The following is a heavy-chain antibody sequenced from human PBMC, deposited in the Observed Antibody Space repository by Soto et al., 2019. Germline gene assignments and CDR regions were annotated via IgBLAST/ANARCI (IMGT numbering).Heavy chain of an antibody. Sequence: PSQTLSLTCVISGDSVFSNSAGCNWIRQSPSRWLEWLGRTYYKSKWNNDYALSVKSRITITPDTSKNQYSLHLYSVTPEDTAVYYCTGITWFRGMDVWGQGTPVTVSS. CDR1: GDSVFSNSAG. D-gene: IGHD3-10*01. J-gene: IGHJ6*02. CDR2: TYYKSKWNN. CDR3: TGITWFRGMDV. V-gene: IGHV6-1*01.